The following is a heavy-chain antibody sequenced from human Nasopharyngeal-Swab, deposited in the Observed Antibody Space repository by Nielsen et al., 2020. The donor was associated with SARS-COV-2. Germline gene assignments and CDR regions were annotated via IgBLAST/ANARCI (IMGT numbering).Heavy chain of an antibody. Sequence: SETLSPTCTASGGPISSYYWSWIRQPPGKGLEWIGYIYYSGSTNYNPSLKSRVTISVDTSKNQFSLKLSSVTAADTAVYYCASLGDYAFDYWGQGTLVTVSS. D-gene: IGHD4-17*01. CDR2: IYYSGST. CDR3: ASLGDYAFDY. V-gene: IGHV4-59*01. CDR1: GGPISSYY. J-gene: IGHJ4*02.